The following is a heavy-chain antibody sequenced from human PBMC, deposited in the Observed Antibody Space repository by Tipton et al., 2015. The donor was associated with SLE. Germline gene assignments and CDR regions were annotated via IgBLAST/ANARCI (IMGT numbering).Heavy chain of an antibody. V-gene: IGHV1-8*02. D-gene: IGHD7-27*01. CDR1: GYRFTTYW. CDR3: ARGAGDRLDY. CDR2: MNPNSGNT. J-gene: IGHJ4*02. Sequence: QLVQSGAEVKKPGESLKISCKGSGYRFTTYWIGWVRQMPGKGLEWMGWMNPNSGNTGYAQKFQGRVTMTRNTSISTAYMELSSLRSEDTAVYYCARGAGDRLDYWGQGTLVAVSS.